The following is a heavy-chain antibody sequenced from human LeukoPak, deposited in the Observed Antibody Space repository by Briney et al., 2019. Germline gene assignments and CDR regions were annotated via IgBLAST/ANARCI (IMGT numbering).Heavy chain of an antibody. Sequence: SETLSLTCAVYGGSFSGYYWSWIRQPPGKGLEWIGEINHSGSTNYNPSLKSRVTISVDTSKNQFSLKLSSVTAADTAVYYCARDTADGYNNDAFDIWGQGTMVTVSS. CDR1: GGSFSGYY. CDR2: INHSGST. D-gene: IGHD5-24*01. CDR3: ARDTADGYNNDAFDI. V-gene: IGHV4-34*01. J-gene: IGHJ3*02.